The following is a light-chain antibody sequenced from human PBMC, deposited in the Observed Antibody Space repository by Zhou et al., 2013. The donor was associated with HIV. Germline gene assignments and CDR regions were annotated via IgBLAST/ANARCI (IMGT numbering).Light chain of an antibody. CDR1: QDISNY. Sequence: DIQMTQSPSSLSASVGDRVTITCQASQDISNYLNWYQQKPGKAPKLLIYDASNLETGVPSRFSGSGSGTHFTFTISSLQPEDIATYYCQHYDNLPPFTFGQGTTVEIK. CDR3: QHYDNLPPFT. J-gene: IGKJ2*01. CDR2: DAS. V-gene: IGKV1-33*01.